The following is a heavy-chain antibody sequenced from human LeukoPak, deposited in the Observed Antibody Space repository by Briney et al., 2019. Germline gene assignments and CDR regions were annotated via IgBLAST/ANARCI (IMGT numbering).Heavy chain of an antibody. CDR3: ARAGPGSGWYFDY. V-gene: IGHV1-18*01. D-gene: IGHD6-19*01. CDR1: GYDFTSVG. J-gene: IGHJ4*02. CDR2: ISPYNGNT. Sequence: ASVKVSCKASGYDFTSVGITWVRRAPGQGLEWMGWISPYNGNTRYAQKFQGRVAMTTDTSTTTAYMELRGLRFNDAAVYYCARAGPGSGWYFDYWGQGTLVTVSS.